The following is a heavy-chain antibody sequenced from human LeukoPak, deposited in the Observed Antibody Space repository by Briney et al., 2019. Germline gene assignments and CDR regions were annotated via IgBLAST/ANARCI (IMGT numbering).Heavy chain of an antibody. Sequence: SETLSLTCTVSGGSVSTSSSINQWGWIRQSPGQGLEWIGNVFYSGSTFYNPSLKSRVTISVDTSKNQFSLHLRSVTAADTAVYYCARGRDVVVPAACYYYYYGLDVWGQGTTVTVSS. CDR1: GGSVSTSSSINQ. V-gene: IGHV4-39*01. D-gene: IGHD2-2*01. CDR3: ARGRDVVVPAACYYYYYGLDV. CDR2: VFYSGST. J-gene: IGHJ6*02.